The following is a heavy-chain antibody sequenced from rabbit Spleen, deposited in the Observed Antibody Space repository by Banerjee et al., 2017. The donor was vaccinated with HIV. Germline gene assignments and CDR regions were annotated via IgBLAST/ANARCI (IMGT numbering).Heavy chain of an antibody. CDR1: GFSFSNKAV. V-gene: IGHV1S45*01. D-gene: IGHD1-1*01. CDR3: ARDLPGVIGWNFSL. CDR2: INAVTGKA. Sequence: QEQLVESGGGLVRPEGSLKLSCTASGFSFSNKAVMCWVRQAPGKGLQWIACINAVTGKAVYATWAKGRFTFSKTSSTTVTLQMTGLTAADTATYFCARDLPGVIGWNFSLWGPGTLVTVS. J-gene: IGHJ4*01.